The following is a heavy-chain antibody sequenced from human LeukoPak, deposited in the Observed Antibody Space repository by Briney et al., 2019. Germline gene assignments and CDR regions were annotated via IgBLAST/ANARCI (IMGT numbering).Heavy chain of an antibody. V-gene: IGHV1-2*06. CDR2: VVPDSGGT. CDR3: ATGVWTGYWYDDLDV. J-gene: IGHJ3*01. D-gene: IGHD3/OR15-3a*01. CDR1: GYIFSVFS. Sequence: GASVKVSCKASGYIFSVFSIHWVRHVPGQGLEWMGRVVPDSGGTSYAQKLRGRVSMTRDTSITTAYMELSGLKSDDMATYFFATGVWTGYWYDDLDVWGQGTIVTVSS.